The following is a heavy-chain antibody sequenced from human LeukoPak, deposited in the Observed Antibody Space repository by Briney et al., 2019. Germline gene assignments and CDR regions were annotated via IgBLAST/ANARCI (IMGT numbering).Heavy chain of an antibody. Sequence: KPGGPLRLSCAASGFTFSSYSMNWVRQAPGKGLEWVSSISSSSSYIYYADLVKGRFTISRDNAKNSLYLQMNSLRAEDTAVYYCARDGRGGYSYGYINYYGMDVWGKGTTVTVSS. CDR2: ISSSSSYI. CDR3: ARDGRGGYSYGYINYYGMDV. CDR1: GFTFSSYS. D-gene: IGHD5-18*01. V-gene: IGHV3-21*01. J-gene: IGHJ6*04.